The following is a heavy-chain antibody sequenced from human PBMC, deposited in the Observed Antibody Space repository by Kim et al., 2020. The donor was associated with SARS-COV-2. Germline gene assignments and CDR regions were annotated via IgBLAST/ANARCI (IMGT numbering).Heavy chain of an antibody. CDR1: GFTVSSNY. V-gene: IGHV3-66*01. CDR3: ARGLGRYSYGHTDY. D-gene: IGHD5-18*01. Sequence: GGSLRLSCAASGFTVSSNYMSWVRQAPGKGLEWVSVIYSGGSTYYADSVKGRFTISRDNSKNTLYLQMNSLRAEDTAVYYCARGLGRYSYGHTDYWGQGTLVTVSS. CDR2: IYSGGST. J-gene: IGHJ4*02.